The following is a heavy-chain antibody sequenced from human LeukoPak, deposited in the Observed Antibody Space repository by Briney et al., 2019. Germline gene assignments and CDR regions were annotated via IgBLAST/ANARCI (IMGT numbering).Heavy chain of an antibody. Sequence: GGSLRLSCAASGFTFSSYWMSWVRQAPGKGLEWVANIKQDGSEKYYVDPVKGRFTISRDNAKNSLYLQMNSLRAEDTAVYYCARGGPYCSGGSCAVRYWGQGTLVTVSS. CDR2: IKQDGSEK. CDR1: GFTFSSYW. D-gene: IGHD2-15*01. CDR3: ARGGPYCSGGSCAVRY. V-gene: IGHV3-7*03. J-gene: IGHJ4*02.